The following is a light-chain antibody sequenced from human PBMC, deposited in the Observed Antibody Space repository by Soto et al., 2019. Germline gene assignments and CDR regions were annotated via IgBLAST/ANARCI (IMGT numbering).Light chain of an antibody. CDR1: QSVLYSSNNKNY. V-gene: IGKV4-1*01. CDR3: QQYYSTPRWT. J-gene: IGKJ1*01. CDR2: WAS. Sequence: DIVMTQSPDSLAVSLGERATIKCKSSQSVLYSSNNKNYLAWYQQKPGQPPKPLIYWASTRESGVPDRFSGSGSGTDFTLTISSLQAEDVAVYYCQQYYSTPRWTFGQGTKVEIK.